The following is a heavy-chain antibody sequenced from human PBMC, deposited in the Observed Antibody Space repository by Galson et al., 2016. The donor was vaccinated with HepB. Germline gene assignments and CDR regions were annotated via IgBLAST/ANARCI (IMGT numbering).Heavy chain of an antibody. CDR2: ISYDGTYK. CDR3: ARVFLGRGTYPRYYSYSMDV. V-gene: IGHV3-30-3*01. Sequence: SLRLSCAASGFMFRTSSLHWVRQAPGKGLEWVAVISYDGTYKYYSNSVTGRFTISRDNYSNTVYLQMNSLRPEDTALYYCARVFLGRGTYPRYYSYSMDVWGQGTTVTVSS. J-gene: IGHJ6*02. CDR1: GFMFRTSS. D-gene: IGHD3-22*01.